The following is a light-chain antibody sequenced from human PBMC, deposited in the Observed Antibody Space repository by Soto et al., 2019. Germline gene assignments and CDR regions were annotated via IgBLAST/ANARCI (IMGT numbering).Light chain of an antibody. CDR1: HSVSSIY. Sequence: EIVLTQTPGTLSLSPGERATLSCRSSHSVSSIYLAWYQQKPGQAPRLLIYDVSSRATGIPDRFSGSGSGTDFTLTISRLEPVDFAVYYSQQYGISPTFGQGTKVEIK. CDR2: DVS. V-gene: IGKV3-20*01. J-gene: IGKJ1*01. CDR3: QQYGISPT.